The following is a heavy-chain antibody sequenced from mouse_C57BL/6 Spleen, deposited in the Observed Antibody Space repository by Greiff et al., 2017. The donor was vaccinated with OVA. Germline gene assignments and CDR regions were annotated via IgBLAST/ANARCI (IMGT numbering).Heavy chain of an antibody. CDR1: GFNIKDDY. CDR2: IDPENGDT. Sequence: EVQLQESGAELVRPGASVKLSCTASGFNIKDDYMHWVKQRPEQGLEWIGWIDPENGDTEYASKFQGKATITADTSSNTSYLQLSSLTSEDTAVYYCTTGAYYSNYWGQGTTLTVSS. CDR3: TTGAYYSNY. V-gene: IGHV14-4*01. D-gene: IGHD2-5*01. J-gene: IGHJ2*01.